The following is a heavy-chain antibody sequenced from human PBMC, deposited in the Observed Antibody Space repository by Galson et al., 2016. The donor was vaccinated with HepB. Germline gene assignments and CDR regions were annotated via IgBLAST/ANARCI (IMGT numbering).Heavy chain of an antibody. CDR1: SGSISSSSYF. V-gene: IGHV4-39*07. CDR2: IYYSGST. J-gene: IGHJ4*02. CDR3: ASDWGGGWDSSSFDY. Sequence: SETLSLTCTVSSGSISSSSYFWGWIRQPPGKGLEWIGSIYYSGSTYYNPSLQSRVTISVDTSKNQFSLKVSSVTAADTAVYYCASDWGGGWDSSSFDYWGQGTLVTVSS. D-gene: IGHD6-13*01.